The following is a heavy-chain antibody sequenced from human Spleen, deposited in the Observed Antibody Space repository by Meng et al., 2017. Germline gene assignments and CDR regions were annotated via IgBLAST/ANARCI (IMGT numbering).Heavy chain of an antibody. V-gene: IGHV4-61*08. CDR1: GGSISSGGYY. CDR3: ARARLWDDAFAI. J-gene: IGHJ3*02. D-gene: IGHD5-18*01. Sequence: SETLSLTCTVSGGSISSGGYYWSWIRQHPGKGLEWIGYIYYSGSTNYNPSLKSRVTISVDTSKNQFSLKLSSVTAADTAVYYCARARLWDDAFAIWGQGTMVTVSS. CDR2: IYYSGST.